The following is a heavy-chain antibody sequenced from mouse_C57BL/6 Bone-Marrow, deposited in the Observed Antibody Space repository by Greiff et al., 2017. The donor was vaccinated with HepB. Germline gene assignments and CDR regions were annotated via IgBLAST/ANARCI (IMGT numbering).Heavy chain of an antibody. J-gene: IGHJ3*01. V-gene: IGHV5-6*01. CDR1: GFTFSSYG. CDR2: ISSGSSYT. D-gene: IGHD2-2*01. CDR3: ARQRSTMVTAWFAY. Sequence: EVMLVESGGDLVKPGGSLKLSCAASGFTFSSYGMSWVRQTPDKRLEWVATISSGSSYTYYPDSVKGRFTISRDNAKNTLYLQMSSLKSEDTAMYYCARQRSTMVTAWFAYWGQGTLVTVSA.